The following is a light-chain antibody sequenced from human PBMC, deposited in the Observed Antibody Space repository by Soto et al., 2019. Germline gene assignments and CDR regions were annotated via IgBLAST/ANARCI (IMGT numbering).Light chain of an antibody. Sequence: EIVITQSPLSVGVTLWEPSSISCGSSQSLLHKDGHNYLDWYLQKPGQSPQVVIYLASNRASGVPDKFSGSGSGTDFTLKISRVEAEDVGIYYCMQALQNPITFGQGTRLEIK. J-gene: IGKJ5*01. CDR1: QSLLHKDGHNY. V-gene: IGKV2-28*01. CDR3: MQALQNPIT. CDR2: LAS.